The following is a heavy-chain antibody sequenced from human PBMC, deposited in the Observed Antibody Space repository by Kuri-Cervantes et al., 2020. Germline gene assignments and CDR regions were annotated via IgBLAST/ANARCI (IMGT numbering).Heavy chain of an antibody. CDR3: TRDRGRRNMIVPPLGGY. D-gene: IGHD3-22*01. CDR1: GFTFGDYA. CDR2: SRSKAYGGTT. J-gene: IGHJ4*02. Sequence: GGSLRLSCTASGFTFGDYAMSWFRQAPGKGLEWVGFSRSKAYGGTTEYAASVKGRFTISRDDSKSIAYLQMNSLKTEDTAVYYCTRDRGRRNMIVPPLGGYWGQGTLVTVSS. V-gene: IGHV3-49*03.